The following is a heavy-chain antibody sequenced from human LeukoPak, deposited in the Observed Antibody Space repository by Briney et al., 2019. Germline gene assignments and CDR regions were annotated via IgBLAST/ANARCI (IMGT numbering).Heavy chain of an antibody. CDR1: GGNLKNFA. V-gene: IGHV1-69*10. CDR2: IVPKVGVT. D-gene: IGHD1-26*01. J-gene: IGHJ4*02. CDR3: ASSPAKWELNY. Sequence: ASVKVSCKASGGNLKNFAISWVRQSPGQGLEWLGRIVPKVGVTNYGQKFQDRVTITADESTATAYMELSSLRSDDTAVYYCASSPAKWELNYWGQGTLVTVSS.